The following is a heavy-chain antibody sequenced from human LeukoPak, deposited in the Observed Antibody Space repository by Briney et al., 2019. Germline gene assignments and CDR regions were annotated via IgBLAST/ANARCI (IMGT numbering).Heavy chain of an antibody. CDR1: GFTFSNYG. Sequence: PGGSLRLSCAASGFTFSNYGMHWARQAPGKGLVWVSRINADGSSISYADSVKGRFTISRDNAKNTLYLQMNSLRAEDTAVYYCVRDSYYDFWSGYLPYWGQGTLVTVSS. V-gene: IGHV3-74*01. CDR2: INADGSSI. D-gene: IGHD3-3*01. CDR3: VRDSYYDFWSGYLPY. J-gene: IGHJ4*02.